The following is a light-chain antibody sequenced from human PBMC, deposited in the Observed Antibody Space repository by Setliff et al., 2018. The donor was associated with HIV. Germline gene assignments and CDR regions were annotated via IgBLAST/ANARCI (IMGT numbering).Light chain of an antibody. V-gene: IGLV2-14*01. CDR1: SSDVGGYNY. CDR2: EVS. J-gene: IGLJ1*01. Sequence: QFALTQPASVSGFPGQSITISCTGTSSDVGGYNYVSWYQQHPGKAPKLMIYEVSNRPSGVSNRFSGSKSGNTASLTISGLQAEDEGDYYCSSYTDSSTLVFGTGTKVTVL. CDR3: SSYTDSSTLV.